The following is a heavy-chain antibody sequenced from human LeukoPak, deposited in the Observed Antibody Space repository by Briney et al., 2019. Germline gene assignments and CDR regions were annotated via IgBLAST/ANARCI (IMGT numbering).Heavy chain of an antibody. CDR2: ISSSSSYI. V-gene: IGHV3-21*04. CDR3: ATDNLRSYYYMDV. Sequence: GGSLRLSCAASGFTFSSYSMNWVRQAPGKGLEWVSSISSSSSYIYYADSVKGRFTISRDNSKNTLYLQMNSLRAEDTAVYYCATDNLRSYYYMDVWGKGTTVTVSS. CDR1: GFTFSSYS. D-gene: IGHD5/OR15-5a*01. J-gene: IGHJ6*03.